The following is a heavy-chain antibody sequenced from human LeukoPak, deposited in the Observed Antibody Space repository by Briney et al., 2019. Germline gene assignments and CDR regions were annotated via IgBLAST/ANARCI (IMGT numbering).Heavy chain of an antibody. CDR1: GFTFSSYS. CDR3: ARSAYCGGDCYRLFDY. D-gene: IGHD2-21*02. Sequence: PGGALTLSCAASGFTFSSYSMNWVRQAPGKGLEWVSSISSSSSYIYYADSVKGRFTISRDNAKNSLYLQMNSLRAEDTAVYYCARSAYCGGDCYRLFDYWGQGTLVTVSS. J-gene: IGHJ4*02. CDR2: ISSSSSYI. V-gene: IGHV3-21*01.